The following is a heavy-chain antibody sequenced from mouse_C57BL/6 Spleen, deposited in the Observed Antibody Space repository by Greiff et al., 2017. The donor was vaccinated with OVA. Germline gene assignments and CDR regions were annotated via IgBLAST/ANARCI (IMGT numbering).Heavy chain of an antibody. CDR1: GYTFTDYE. J-gene: IGHJ2*01. V-gene: IGHV1-15*01. CDR2: IDPETGGT. CDR3: TRWGEARY. Sequence: VQLQESGAELVRPGASVTLSCKASGYTFTDYEMHWVKQTPVHGLEWIGAIDPETGGTAYNQKFKGKAILTADKSSSTAYMELRSLTSEDSAVYYCTRWGEARYWGQGTTLTVSS. D-gene: IGHD2-13*01.